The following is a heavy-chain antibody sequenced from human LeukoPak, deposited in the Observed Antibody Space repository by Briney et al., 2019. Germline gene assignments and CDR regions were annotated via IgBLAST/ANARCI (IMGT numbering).Heavy chain of an antibody. J-gene: IGHJ4*02. CDR1: GFTFSSYS. D-gene: IGHD6-13*01. Sequence: GGSLRLSCAASGFTFSSYSMNWVRQAPGKGLEWVSSISSSSSYIYYADSVKGRFTISRDNAKNSLYLQMNSLRSEDTAVYYCARRLSIAAAGRKRAYYFDYWGQGTLVTVSS. CDR3: ARRLSIAAAGRKRAYYFDY. CDR2: ISSSSSYI. V-gene: IGHV3-21*04.